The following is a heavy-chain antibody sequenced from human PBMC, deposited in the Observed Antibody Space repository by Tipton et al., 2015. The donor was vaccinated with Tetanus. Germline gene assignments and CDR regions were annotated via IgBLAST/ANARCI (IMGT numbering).Heavy chain of an antibody. CDR2: VSSSGSI. CDR3: ARANYDFPKKGPFDS. D-gene: IGHD3-3*01. Sequence: GLVKPSETLSLSCSVSGGSLRSGDHYWSWIRQPPGKGLEWLAYVSSSGSINSNYSLKSRITVSRDTSKNQFSLKLTSVTAADTAVYYCARANYDFPKKGPFDSWGQGTLVIVSS. V-gene: IGHV4-61*08. J-gene: IGHJ4*02. CDR1: GGSLRSGDHY.